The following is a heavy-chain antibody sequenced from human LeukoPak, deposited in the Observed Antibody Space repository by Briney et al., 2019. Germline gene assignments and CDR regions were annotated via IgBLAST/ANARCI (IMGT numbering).Heavy chain of an antibody. CDR1: GGSISSGGYY. J-gene: IGHJ4*02. Sequence: ASETLSLTCTVSGGSISSGGYYWSWIRQHPGKGLEWIGYIYYSGSTYYNPSLKSRVTISVDTSKNQFSLRLSSVTAADTAVYYCARYDSRTDKGYFDYWGQGTLVTVSS. CDR3: ARYDSRTDKGYFDY. CDR2: IYYSGST. D-gene: IGHD3-16*01. V-gene: IGHV4-31*03.